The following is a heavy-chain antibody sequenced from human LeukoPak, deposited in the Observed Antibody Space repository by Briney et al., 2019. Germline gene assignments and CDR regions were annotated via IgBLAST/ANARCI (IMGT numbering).Heavy chain of an antibody. D-gene: IGHD6-13*01. Sequence: SVKVSCKASGGTFSSYAISWVRQAPGQGLEWMGGIIPIFGKANYAQKFQGRVTITADESTSTAYMELSSLRSEDTAVYYCARDLRRAAAGLDYWGQGTLVTVSS. CDR1: GGTFSSYA. V-gene: IGHV1-69*13. J-gene: IGHJ4*02. CDR2: IIPIFGKA. CDR3: ARDLRRAAAGLDY.